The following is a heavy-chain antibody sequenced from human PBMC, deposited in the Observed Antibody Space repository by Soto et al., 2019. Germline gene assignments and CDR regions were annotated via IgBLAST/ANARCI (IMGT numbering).Heavy chain of an antibody. Sequence: GGSLRLSCAASGFTFSSYAMSWVRQAPGKGLEWVSAISGSGGSTYYADSVKGRFTISRDNSKTTLYLQMNSLRDEDTAVYYCAKDRYDSSGYYYGRDPSYGMDVWGQGTTVTVSS. D-gene: IGHD3-22*01. CDR2: ISGSGGST. J-gene: IGHJ6*02. V-gene: IGHV3-23*01. CDR1: GFTFSSYA. CDR3: AKDRYDSSGYYYGRDPSYGMDV.